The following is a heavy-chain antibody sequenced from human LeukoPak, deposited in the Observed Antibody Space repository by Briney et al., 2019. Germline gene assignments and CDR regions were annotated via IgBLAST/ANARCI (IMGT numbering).Heavy chain of an antibody. Sequence: GESLKISCKGSGYSFTDYWIGWVRQMPGKGLEWMGVIFPGGSDTRYSPSFQGQVTISADKSISTAYLQWSSLKASDTAIYYCASPTGRGCTSSSCYVDAFDIWGQGTMVTVSS. CDR2: IFPGGSDT. CDR1: GYSFTDYW. V-gene: IGHV5-51*01. CDR3: ASPTGRGCTSSSCYVDAFDI. D-gene: IGHD2-2*01. J-gene: IGHJ3*02.